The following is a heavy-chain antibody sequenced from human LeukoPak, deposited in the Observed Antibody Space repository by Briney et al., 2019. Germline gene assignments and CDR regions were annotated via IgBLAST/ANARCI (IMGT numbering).Heavy chain of an antibody. CDR2: VFQNGNT. CDR3: ARLSVGGTPSDY. J-gene: IGHJ4*02. D-gene: IGHD6-19*01. CDR1: GGWISIFH. Sequence: SETLSLTCSVTGGWISIFHWTWMRQCPGKRLEWIGHVFQNGNTNYNPSLEGRVTISVDTSKNQFSLRLRSATAADTAVYYCARLSVGGTPSDYWGQGTLVTVSS. V-gene: IGHV4-59*08.